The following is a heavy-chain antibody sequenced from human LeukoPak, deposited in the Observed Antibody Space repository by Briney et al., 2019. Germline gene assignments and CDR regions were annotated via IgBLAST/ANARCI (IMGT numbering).Heavy chain of an antibody. CDR1: GGSFSGYY. V-gene: IGHV4-34*01. Sequence: SETLSLTCAVYGGSFSGYYWSWIRQPPGKGLEWIGEINHSGSTNYNPSLKSRVTISVDTSKNQFSLKLSSVTAADTAVYYCARGGNVPNYDYVWGSYRYTWGYWFDYWGQGTLVTVSS. J-gene: IGHJ4*02. D-gene: IGHD3-16*02. CDR3: ARGGNVPNYDYVWGSYRYTWGYWFDY. CDR2: INHSGST.